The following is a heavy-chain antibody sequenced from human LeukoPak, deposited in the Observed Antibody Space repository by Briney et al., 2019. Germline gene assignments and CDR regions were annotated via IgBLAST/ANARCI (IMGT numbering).Heavy chain of an antibody. V-gene: IGHV4-38-2*02. CDR1: GDSVTNDFF. CDR3: ARWASISREPGGFFDH. D-gene: IGHD1-14*01. Sequence: SEALSLTCTVSGDSVTNDFFWGWVRQPPGKELEWIGSFCLGRDTYYRPSLKSRVTISVDTSKNQFSLNLNSVTAADTAVYYCARWASISREPGGFFDHWGQGTLVTVSS. CDR2: FCLGRDT. J-gene: IGHJ4*02.